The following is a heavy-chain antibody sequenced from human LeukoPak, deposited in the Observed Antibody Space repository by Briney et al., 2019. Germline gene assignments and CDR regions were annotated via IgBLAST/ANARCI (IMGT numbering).Heavy chain of an antibody. CDR1: GYSISSGYY. J-gene: IGHJ4*02. CDR2: VHHTGKT. V-gene: IGHV4-38-2*02. CDR3: ARGRLDGSYYFDY. Sequence: SETLSLTCTVSGYSISSGYYCTWIRQTPAKGLEWIGSVHHTGKTYYNPSLNSRVTISVDTSQIQFSLKLASVTAADTALYYCARGRLDGSYYFDYWGQGALVTVSS. D-gene: IGHD2-15*01.